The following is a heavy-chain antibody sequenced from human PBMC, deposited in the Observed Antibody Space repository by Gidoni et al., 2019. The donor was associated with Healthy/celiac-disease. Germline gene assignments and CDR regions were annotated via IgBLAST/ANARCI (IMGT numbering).Heavy chain of an antibody. CDR2: IKSKTDGGKT. V-gene: IGHV3-15*07. D-gene: IGHD3-3*01. J-gene: IGHJ4*02. Sequence: EVQLVVSGGGVVDPGGSIRLSCVASGLTFSNAWMIWARQAPGKGVEWVGSIKSKTDGGKTDYDAHVKGRFTISRDDSKNTLYLQMNSLKTEDTAVYYCTTDFWSGYFYWGQGTLVTVSS. CDR3: TTDFWSGYFY. CDR1: GLTFSNAW.